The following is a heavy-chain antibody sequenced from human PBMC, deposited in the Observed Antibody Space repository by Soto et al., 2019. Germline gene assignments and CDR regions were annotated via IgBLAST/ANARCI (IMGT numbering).Heavy chain of an antibody. CDR2: IIPIFGTA. V-gene: IGHV1-69*13. Sequence: SVKVSCKXSGGTFSSYAISWVRQAPGQGLEWMGGIIPIFGTANYAQKFQGRVTITADESTSTAYMELSSLRSEDTAVYYCARGPRWSSSSAFDYWGQGTLVTVSS. J-gene: IGHJ4*02. CDR1: GGTFSSYA. CDR3: ARGPRWSSSSAFDY. D-gene: IGHD6-6*01.